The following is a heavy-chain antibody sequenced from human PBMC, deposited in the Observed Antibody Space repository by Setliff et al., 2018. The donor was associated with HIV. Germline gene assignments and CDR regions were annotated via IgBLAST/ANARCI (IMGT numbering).Heavy chain of an antibody. CDR1: GGSFSGYY. D-gene: IGHD3-10*01. Sequence: SETLSLTCGVYGGSFSGYYWTWIRQPPGKGLEWIGEINHRGTTNSNPSLKRRVTISVDTSKNQFSLKLSSVTAADTTVYYCARAHPEYYYGSGSYCWFDPWGQGTLVTVSS. V-gene: IGHV4-34*01. CDR3: ARAHPEYYYGSGSYCWFDP. J-gene: IGHJ5*02. CDR2: INHRGTT.